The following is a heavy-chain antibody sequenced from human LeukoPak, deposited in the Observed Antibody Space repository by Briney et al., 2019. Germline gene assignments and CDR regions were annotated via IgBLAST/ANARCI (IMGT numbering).Heavy chain of an antibody. Sequence: SETLSLTCTVSGGSIISSSYNWGWIRQPPGKGLEWIGTIYYSGTTYYNPSLQSRVTISVDTSKNEFSMKVNSVTAADTAVYYCARLPTGFPNWFDPWGQGTRVTVSS. V-gene: IGHV4-39*01. J-gene: IGHJ5*02. CDR1: GGSIISSSYN. D-gene: IGHD2-8*02. CDR3: ARLPTGFPNWFDP. CDR2: IYYSGTT.